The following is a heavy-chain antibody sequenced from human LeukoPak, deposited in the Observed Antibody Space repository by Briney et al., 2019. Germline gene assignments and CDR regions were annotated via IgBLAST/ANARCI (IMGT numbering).Heavy chain of an antibody. J-gene: IGHJ3*01. CDR1: GFTSSSYA. CDR3: AKDILRWAFDV. Sequence: GGSLRLSCAASGFTSSSYAMAWVRQAPGKGLEWVSALGGSDDRTDYADSVQGRFTISRDNSKNTLYLQMNSLRAEDTAVYYCAKDILRWAFDVWGQGTMVTVS. V-gene: IGHV3-23*01. CDR2: LGGSDDRT. D-gene: IGHD4-23*01.